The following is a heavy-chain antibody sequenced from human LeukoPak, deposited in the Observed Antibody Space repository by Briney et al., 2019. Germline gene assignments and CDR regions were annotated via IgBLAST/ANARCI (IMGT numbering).Heavy chain of an antibody. CDR3: ARLGYSSFGGDFGFDP. Sequence: ASVKVSCKASGYIFSKYDISWVRQAPGQGLEWVGWISAYNGNTNYAQKLQGRVTMTTDTSTSTAYMELRSLRSDDTAVYYCARLGYSSFGGDFGFDPWGQGTLVTVSS. J-gene: IGHJ5*02. D-gene: IGHD6-13*01. V-gene: IGHV1-18*01. CDR2: ISAYNGNT. CDR1: GYIFSKYD.